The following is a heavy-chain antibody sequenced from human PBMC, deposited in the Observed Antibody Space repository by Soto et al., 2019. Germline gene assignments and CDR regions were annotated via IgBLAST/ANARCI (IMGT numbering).Heavy chain of an antibody. D-gene: IGHD5-12*01. J-gene: IGHJ4*02. CDR2: MNPNSGNT. V-gene: IGHV1-8*01. CDR3: ARGQWRLGYSGYDVGGLH. CDR1: GYTFTSYD. Sequence: QVQLVQSGAEVKKPGASVKVSCKASGYTFTSYDINWVRQATGQGLEWMGWMNPNSGNTGYAQKFQGRVTMTRNTSISTAYMELSSLRSEDTAVYYCARGQWRLGYSGYDVGGLHWGQGTLVTVSS.